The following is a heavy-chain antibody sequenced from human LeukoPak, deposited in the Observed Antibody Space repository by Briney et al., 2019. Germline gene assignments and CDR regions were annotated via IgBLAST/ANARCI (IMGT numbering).Heavy chain of an antibody. CDR1: GFTFNSYS. D-gene: IGHD1-26*01. CDR3: ARPKSGSSSFDY. Sequence: GGSLRLSCAASGFTFNSYSMNWVRQAPGEGLEWLSYIDSSSTNIFYANSVKGRFTISRDNAKSSLYLRLNSLRAEDTAVYYCARPKSGSSSFDYWGQGTLVTVSS. V-gene: IGHV3-48*01. J-gene: IGHJ4*02. CDR2: IDSSSTNI.